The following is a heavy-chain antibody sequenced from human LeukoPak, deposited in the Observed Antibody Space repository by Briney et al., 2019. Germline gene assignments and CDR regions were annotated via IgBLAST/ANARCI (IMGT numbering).Heavy chain of an antibody. CDR1: GGSFSGYY. D-gene: IGHD3-16*01. Sequence: SETLSLTRAVYGGSFSGYYWSWIRQPPGKGLEWIGEINRSGSTNYNPSLKSRVTISVDRSKNQFSLKLSSVTAADTAVYYCARGRGSLFYWGQGTLVTVSS. CDR2: INRSGST. J-gene: IGHJ4*02. CDR3: ARGRGSLFY. V-gene: IGHV4-34*01.